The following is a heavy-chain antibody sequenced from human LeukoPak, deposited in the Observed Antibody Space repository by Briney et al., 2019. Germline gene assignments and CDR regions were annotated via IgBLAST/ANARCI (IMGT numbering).Heavy chain of an antibody. CDR2: ISAYNGNT. J-gene: IGHJ4*02. CDR3: ARTFPGGGGPGGSFDY. V-gene: IGHV1-18*01. CDR1: GYTFTSYG. D-gene: IGHD2-15*01. Sequence: GASVKVSCKASGYTFTSYGISWARQAPGQGLEWMGWISAYNGNTNYAQKLQGRVTMTTDTSTSTAYMELRSLRSDDTAVYHCARTFPGGGGPGGSFDYWGQGTLVTVSS.